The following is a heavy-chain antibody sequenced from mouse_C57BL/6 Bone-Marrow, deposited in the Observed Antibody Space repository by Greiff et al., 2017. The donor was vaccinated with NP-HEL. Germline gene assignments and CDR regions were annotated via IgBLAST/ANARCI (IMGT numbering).Heavy chain of an antibody. J-gene: IGHJ1*03. CDR3: ARRTGCYWYFDV. Sequence: VQLQQSGAELVKPGASVKLSCKASGYTFTSYWMHWVKQRPGQGLEWIGMIHPNSGSTNYNEKFKSKATLTVDKSSSTAYMQLSSLTSEDSAVYYCARRTGCYWYFDVWGTGTTVTVSS. CDR2: IHPNSGST. D-gene: IGHD4-1*01. V-gene: IGHV1-64*01. CDR1: GYTFTSYW.